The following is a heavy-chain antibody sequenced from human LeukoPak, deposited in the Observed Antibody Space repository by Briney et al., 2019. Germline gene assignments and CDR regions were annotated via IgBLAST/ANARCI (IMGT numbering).Heavy chain of an antibody. CDR2: IRNDGINK. Sequence: TGGSLRLSCAASDFNFITYAMSWVRQAPGKGLEWVTFIRNDGINKFYADFVKGRFTISRDISKNTLYLQMNSLRPEDTGLYYCVKDSGSRYFDYWGQGTLVTVSS. D-gene: IGHD1-26*01. CDR1: DFNFITYA. J-gene: IGHJ4*02. V-gene: IGHV3-30*02. CDR3: VKDSGSRYFDY.